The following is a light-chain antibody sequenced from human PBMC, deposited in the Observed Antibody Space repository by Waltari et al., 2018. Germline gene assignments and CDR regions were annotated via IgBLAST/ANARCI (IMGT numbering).Light chain of an antibody. Sequence: QQHPGKAPKLIIYDVYKRPSGVASRFSGSKSGTTASLTISGLQAEDEADYYCSSYTTTNTPHYVFGSGTRVTVL. J-gene: IGLJ1*01. CDR2: DVY. CDR3: SSYTTTNTPHYV. V-gene: IGLV2-14*03.